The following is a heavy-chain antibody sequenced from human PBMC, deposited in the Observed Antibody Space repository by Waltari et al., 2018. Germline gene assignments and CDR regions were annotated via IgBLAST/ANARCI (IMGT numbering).Heavy chain of an antibody. V-gene: IGHV1-18*01. J-gene: IGHJ5*01. CDR1: GYTLDHYG. CDR3: ARDSCWGRCLIGSFFDS. CDR2: AAGNPGDT. Sequence: QVQMVQSGPETKKPGAWVQASCTAFGYTLDHYGVTWARQRPGQGLEWLGWAAGNPGDTHFASTLQGRISLTRDISARTAYLGLRTLGVDDAAVYYCARDSCWGRCLIGSFFDSWGQGTLITVSS. D-gene: IGHD1-26*01.